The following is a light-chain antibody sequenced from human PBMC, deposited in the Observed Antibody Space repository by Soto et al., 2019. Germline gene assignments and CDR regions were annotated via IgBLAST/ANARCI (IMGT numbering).Light chain of an antibody. J-gene: IGKJ4*01. CDR1: QSISNY. CDR3: QQSYHTPLT. CDR2: AAS. V-gene: IGKV1-39*01. Sequence: DIEMTQSPSSLSASLGDRVTITCRASQSISNYLNWYQHKPGKAPKLLIYAASSLQSGVPTRFSGSGSGTDFTLTISSLQPEDFATYYCQQSYHTPLTFGRGTKVEIK.